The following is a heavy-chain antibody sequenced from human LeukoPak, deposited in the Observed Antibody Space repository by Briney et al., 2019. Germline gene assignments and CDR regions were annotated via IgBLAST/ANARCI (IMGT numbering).Heavy chain of an antibody. CDR3: AKPYSGSFYFDY. D-gene: IGHD1-26*01. V-gene: IGHV3-30*18. CDR2: ISYDGSSK. Sequence: GGSLRLSRAASGFTFSSYGMHGVRQAPGKGLEGVAVISYDGSSKYYADSVKGRFTISRDNSKNTLYLQMNSLRAEDTAVYYCAKPYSGSFYFDYWGQGTLVTVSS. CDR1: GFTFSSYG. J-gene: IGHJ4*02.